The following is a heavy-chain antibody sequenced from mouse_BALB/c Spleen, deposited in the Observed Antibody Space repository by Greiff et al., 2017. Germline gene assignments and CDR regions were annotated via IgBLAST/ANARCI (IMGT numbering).Heavy chain of an antibody. CDR3: AREDGNYSYFDY. J-gene: IGHJ2*01. CDR2: VSDGGSYT. CDR1: GFTFSDYY. V-gene: IGHV5-4*02. Sequence: EVQLVESGGGLVKPGGSLKLSCAASGFTFSDYYMYWVRQTPEKRLEWVATVSDGGSYTYYPDSVKGRFTISRDNAKNNLYLQMSSLKSEDTAMYYCAREDGNYSYFDYWGQGTTLTVSS. D-gene: IGHD2-1*01.